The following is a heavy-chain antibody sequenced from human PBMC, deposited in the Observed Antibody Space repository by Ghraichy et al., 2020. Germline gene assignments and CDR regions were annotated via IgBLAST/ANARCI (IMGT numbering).Heavy chain of an antibody. CDR3: ARYVSGSYSSLFDY. CDR2: IYTSGSP. D-gene: IGHD3-10*01. J-gene: IGHJ4*02. Sequence: IGRIYTSGSPPYNPSLKRRVTMSVDTSKNQFSLKLSSVTAADTAVYYCARYVSGSYSSLFDYWCQ. V-gene: IGHV4-59*10.